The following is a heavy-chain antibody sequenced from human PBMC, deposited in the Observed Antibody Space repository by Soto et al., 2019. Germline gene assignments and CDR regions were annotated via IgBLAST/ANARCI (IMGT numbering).Heavy chain of an antibody. CDR2: IYYSGST. V-gene: IGHV4-39*01. J-gene: IGHJ6*02. CDR3: ARRNPPRMDV. Sequence: PSETLSLTCTVSGGSISSSSYYWGWIRQPPGKGLEWIGSIYYSGSTYYNPSLKSRVTISVDTSKNQFSLKLSSVTAADTAVYYCARRNPPRMDVWGQGTTVTVSS. CDR1: GGSISSSSYY.